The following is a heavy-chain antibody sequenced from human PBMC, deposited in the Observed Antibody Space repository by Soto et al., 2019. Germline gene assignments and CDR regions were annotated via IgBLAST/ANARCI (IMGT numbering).Heavy chain of an antibody. V-gene: IGHV3-23*01. CDR3: ARDDSGGSGSPASHYYSGLVV. D-gene: IGHD2-15*01. CDR1: GFTFSTYA. Sequence: EVQLLESGGHSVQPGGSLRLSCAASGFTFSTYAMSWVRQAPGKGLEWVSSISTSGDLTDYADSVKGRFTISRDNPKNTLFLQMSRLRAKDTALYYRARDDSGGSGSPASHYYSGLVVWGQGTTVIGSS. CDR2: ISTSGDLT. J-gene: IGHJ6*02.